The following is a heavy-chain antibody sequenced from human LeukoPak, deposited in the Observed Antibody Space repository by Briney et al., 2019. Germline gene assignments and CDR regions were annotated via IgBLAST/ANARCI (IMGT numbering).Heavy chain of an antibody. D-gene: IGHD2-8*01. J-gene: IGHJ6*02. CDR1: GYSLTTYY. V-gene: IGHV1-46*01. Sequence: GASVKVSCKASGYSLTTYYMHWVRQAPGQGLEWMVIINPSGGGTKYAQKFQGRVTMTRDTPTNTVYMELSSLRTEDTAVYYCASVYLYGMDVWGQGTTVTVSS. CDR3: ASVYLYGMDV. CDR2: INPSGGGT.